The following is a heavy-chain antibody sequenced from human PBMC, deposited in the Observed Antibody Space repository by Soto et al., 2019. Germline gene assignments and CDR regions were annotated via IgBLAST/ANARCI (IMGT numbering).Heavy chain of an antibody. V-gene: IGHV3-9*01. D-gene: IGHD2-2*01. CDR3: AKGGGDIVVVPAAYYYYGMDV. CDR2: INWNSGSI. J-gene: IGHJ6*02. Sequence: GGSLRLSCAASGFTFDGNSMPWARQDPDKDPECGSDINWNSGSIGYADPVKGIFTISRDNAKNALYLQMNSLRAEYTALYYCAKGGGDIVVVPAAYYYYGMDVWGQATTVTVSS. CDR1: GFTFDGNS.